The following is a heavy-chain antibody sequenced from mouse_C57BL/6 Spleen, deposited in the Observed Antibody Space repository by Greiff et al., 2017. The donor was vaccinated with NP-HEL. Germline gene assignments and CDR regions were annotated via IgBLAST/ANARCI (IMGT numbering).Heavy chain of an antibody. J-gene: IGHJ4*01. Sequence: QVTLKVSGPGILQPSQTLSLTCSFSGFSLSTFGMGVGWIRQPSGKGLEWLAHIWWDDDKYYNPALKSRLTISKDTSKNQVFLKIANVDTADTATYYCARGEYYGSSYDYAMDYWGQGTSVTVSS. D-gene: IGHD1-1*01. CDR1: GFSLSTFGMG. V-gene: IGHV8-8*01. CDR2: IWWDDDK. CDR3: ARGEYYGSSYDYAMDY.